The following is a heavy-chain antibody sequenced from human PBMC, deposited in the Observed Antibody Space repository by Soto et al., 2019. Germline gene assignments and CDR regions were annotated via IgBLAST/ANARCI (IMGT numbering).Heavy chain of an antibody. D-gene: IGHD2-8*02. CDR3: ARDKITGLFDY. CDR1: AGSISSYY. CDR2: IYYSGST. Sequence: SETLSLTCTVSAGSISSYYWSWIRQPPGKGLAWIGYIYYSGSTNYNPSLKSRVTISVDTSKNQFSLKLTSVTAADTAVYYCARDKITGLFDYWGQGTLVTVSS. V-gene: IGHV4-59*12. J-gene: IGHJ4*02.